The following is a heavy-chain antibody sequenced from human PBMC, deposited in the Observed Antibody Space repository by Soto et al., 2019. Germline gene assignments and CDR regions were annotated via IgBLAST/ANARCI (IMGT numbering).Heavy chain of an antibody. CDR2: IYYSGTT. D-gene: IGHD1-26*01. Sequence: QVQLQESGPGLVKPSDTLSLTCAVSGYSISSSNWWGWIRQPPGKGLEWIGDIYYSGTTYYNPSLKSRVTMTVDTAKNQFSPELTSVTAGDTAVYYCAGREIQGPIDYWGQGTLVTVSS. CDR3: AGREIQGPIDY. J-gene: IGHJ4*02. V-gene: IGHV4-28*01. CDR1: GYSISSSNW.